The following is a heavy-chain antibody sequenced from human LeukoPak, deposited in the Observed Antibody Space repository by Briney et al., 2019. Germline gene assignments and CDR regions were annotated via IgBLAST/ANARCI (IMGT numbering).Heavy chain of an antibody. Sequence: SETLTLTCTVSGGFISSYYWNWIRQPPGKGLERIGYIHYSGRSKYNPSPKSRVTMSVDTPKNQFSLKLSSVTAADTAVYYCATGYNSGWSDYWGQGTLVTVSS. CDR2: IHYSGRS. V-gene: IGHV4-59*01. J-gene: IGHJ4*02. CDR3: ATGYNSGWSDY. D-gene: IGHD6-19*01. CDR1: GGFISSYY.